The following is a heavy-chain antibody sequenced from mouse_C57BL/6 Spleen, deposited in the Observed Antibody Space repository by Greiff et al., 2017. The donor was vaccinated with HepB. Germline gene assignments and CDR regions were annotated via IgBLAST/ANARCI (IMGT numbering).Heavy chain of an antibody. Sequence: EVQLQQSGPELVKPGASVKISCKASGYSFTGYYMNWVKQSPEKSLEWIGEINPSTGGTTYNQKFKAKATLTVDKSSSTAYMQLKILTSEDSAVYYCARLGGYYGSSYVGGRAMDYWGQGTSVTVSS. V-gene: IGHV1-42*01. CDR2: INPSTGGT. CDR3: ARLGGYYGSSYVGGRAMDY. J-gene: IGHJ4*01. D-gene: IGHD1-1*01. CDR1: GYSFTGYY.